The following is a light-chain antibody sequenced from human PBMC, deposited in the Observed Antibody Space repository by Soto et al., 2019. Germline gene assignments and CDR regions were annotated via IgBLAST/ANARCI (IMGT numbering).Light chain of an antibody. CDR3: QQYGNSRWT. J-gene: IGKJ1*01. CDR1: QSVSGSY. V-gene: IGKV3-20*01. CDR2: GAS. Sequence: EVVLTQSPGTLSLFPGERATLSCRASQSVSGSYLAWYQQKPGQAPRLLIFGASSRATGIPDRFSGSGSGTDFILTISRLEPEDFAVYYCQQYGNSRWTFGQGTKVEIK.